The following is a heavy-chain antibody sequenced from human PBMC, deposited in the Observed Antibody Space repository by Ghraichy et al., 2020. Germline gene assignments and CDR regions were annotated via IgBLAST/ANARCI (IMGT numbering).Heavy chain of an antibody. Sequence: GESLNISCAASGFTFSSYAMSWVRQAPGKGLEWVSAISGSGGSTYYADSVKGRFTISRDNSKNTLYLQMNSLRAEDTAVYYCAKDRLPGIAAAEGDGMDVWGQGTTVTVSS. CDR2: ISGSGGST. CDR3: AKDRLPGIAAAEGDGMDV. V-gene: IGHV3-23*01. D-gene: IGHD6-13*01. CDR1: GFTFSSYA. J-gene: IGHJ6*02.